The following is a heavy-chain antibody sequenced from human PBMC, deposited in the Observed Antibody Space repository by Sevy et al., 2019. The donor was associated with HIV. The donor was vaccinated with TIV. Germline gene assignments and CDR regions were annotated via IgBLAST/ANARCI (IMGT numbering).Heavy chain of an antibody. CDR3: ARDSKADYNYGLEEMMAY. J-gene: IGHJ4*02. Sequence: GGSLRLSCAASGFTFSSYWMSWVRQAPGKGLEWVANINQDGSETHYGDSVKGRVTISRESSKNSLFLQVHSLRVEDTTVYYCARDSKADYNYGLEEMMAYWGQGTLVTVSS. CDR1: GFTFSSYW. D-gene: IGHD3-16*01. V-gene: IGHV3-7*01. CDR2: INQDGSET.